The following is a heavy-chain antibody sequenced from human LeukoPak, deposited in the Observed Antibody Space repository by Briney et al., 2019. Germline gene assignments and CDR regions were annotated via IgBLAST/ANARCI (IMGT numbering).Heavy chain of an antibody. CDR3: ARDRGRTYYYDSSGHSDAFDI. V-gene: IGHV3-21*01. Sequence: PGGSLRLSCAASGFTFSSYSMNWVRQAPGKGLEWVSSINSSSSYIYYADSVKGRFTISRDNAKNSLYLQMNSLRAEDTAVYYCARDRGRTYYYDSSGHSDAFDIWGQGTMVTVSS. CDR2: INSSSSYI. CDR1: GFTFSSYS. D-gene: IGHD3-22*01. J-gene: IGHJ3*02.